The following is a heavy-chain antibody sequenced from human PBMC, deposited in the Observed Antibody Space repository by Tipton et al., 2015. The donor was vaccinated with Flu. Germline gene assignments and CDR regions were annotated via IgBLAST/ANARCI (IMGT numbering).Heavy chain of an antibody. CDR2: MLYGGST. D-gene: IGHD4-11*01. CDR3: ARYPESNYHWFGP. Sequence: GLVKPSETLSLTCTVSGGSIRSSSYYWGWIRQPPGKGPEWIGSMLYGGSTYYNPSLESRVTISLDTSKNQFSLKLSSVTAADTAVYYCARYPESNYHWFGPWGQGALVTVSS. J-gene: IGHJ5*02. V-gene: IGHV4-39*07. CDR1: GGSIRSSSYY.